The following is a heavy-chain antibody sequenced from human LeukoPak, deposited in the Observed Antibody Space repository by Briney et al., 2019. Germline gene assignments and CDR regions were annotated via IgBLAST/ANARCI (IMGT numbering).Heavy chain of an antibody. D-gene: IGHD6-13*01. Sequence: GGSLRLSCAASGFTFSSYWMSWVRQAPGKGLEWVANIKQDGSEKYYVDSVEDRFTITRDNAKNSLYLQLNSLRAEDTAVYYCARDNMKDGGIAAAGTDYWGQGTLVTVSS. CDR2: IKQDGSEK. V-gene: IGHV3-7*01. J-gene: IGHJ4*02. CDR1: GFTFSSYW. CDR3: ARDNMKDGGIAAAGTDY.